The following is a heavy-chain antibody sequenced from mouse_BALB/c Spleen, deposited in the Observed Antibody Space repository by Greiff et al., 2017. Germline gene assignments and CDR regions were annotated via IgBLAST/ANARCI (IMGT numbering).Heavy chain of an antibody. CDR3: ARLDYYAMDY. J-gene: IGHJ4*01. V-gene: IGHV5-12-2*01. CDR2: ISNGGGST. Sequence: DVHLVESGGGLVQPGGSLKLSCAASGFTFSSYTMSWVRQTPEKRLEWVAYISNGGGSTYYPDTVKGRFTISRDNAKNTLYLQMSSLKSEDTAMYYCARLDYYAMDYWGQGTSVTVSS. CDR1: GFTFSSYT.